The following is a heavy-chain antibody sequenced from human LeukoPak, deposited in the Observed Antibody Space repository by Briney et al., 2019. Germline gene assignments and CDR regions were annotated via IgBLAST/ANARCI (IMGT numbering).Heavy chain of an antibody. V-gene: IGHV3-74*01. CDR3: ARVRGGN. CDR2: INEYGTT. J-gene: IGHJ4*02. CDR1: GFTFSDYW. Sequence: GGSLRLSCAASGFTFSDYWMYWVRQAPGEGLVWISNINEYGTTTYADSVKGRFTVSRGNAKNILYLQMNSLRPEDTAVYYCARVRGGNWGQGTLVTVSS. D-gene: IGHD3-16*01.